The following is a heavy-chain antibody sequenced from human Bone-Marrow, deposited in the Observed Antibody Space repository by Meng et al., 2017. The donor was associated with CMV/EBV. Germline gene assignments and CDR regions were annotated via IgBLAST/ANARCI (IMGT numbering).Heavy chain of an antibody. CDR3: ASDSTTGTGRGAFDI. V-gene: IGHV3-30-3*01. CDR2: ISYDGSNK. Sequence: GESLKISCAASEFTFSSYAMHWVRQAPGKGLEWVAVISYDGSNKYYADSVKGRFTISRDNSKNTLYLQMNSLRAEDTAVYYCASDSTTGTGRGAFDIWGQGTMVTVSS. J-gene: IGHJ3*02. D-gene: IGHD1-1*01. CDR1: EFTFSSYA.